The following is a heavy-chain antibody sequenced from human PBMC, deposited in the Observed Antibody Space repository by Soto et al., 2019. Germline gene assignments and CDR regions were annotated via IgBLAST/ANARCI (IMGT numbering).Heavy chain of an antibody. Sequence: GGSIRLTVAAAGIPFSGGWRDWVRKTPGKGLVWVSRINSDGSSTSYADSVKGRFTISRDNAKNTLYLQMNSLRAEDTAVYYCARDPSYYYDSSGSSFDGMDVWGQGTTVTVSS. CDR2: INSDGSST. CDR3: ARDPSYYYDSSGSSFDGMDV. D-gene: IGHD3-22*01. CDR1: GIPFSGGW. J-gene: IGHJ6*02. V-gene: IGHV3-74*01.